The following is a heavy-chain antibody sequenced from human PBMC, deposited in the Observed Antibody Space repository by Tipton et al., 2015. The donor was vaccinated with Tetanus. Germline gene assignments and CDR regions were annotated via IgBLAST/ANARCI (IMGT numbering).Heavy chain of an antibody. CDR1: GGSVSSGAYC. V-gene: IGHV4-31*03. CDR2: ISSRGST. D-gene: IGHD1-1*01. CDR3: ARGGDNLAFQRPTGRWFDP. J-gene: IGHJ5*02. Sequence: TLSLTCTVSGGSVSSGAYCWSWIRQHPGKGLESIGCISSRGSTYYNPSLTGRVSISVDTSKNQFSLKLTSVTAADTAIYYCARGGDNLAFQRPTGRWFDPGDHGTLVTVSS.